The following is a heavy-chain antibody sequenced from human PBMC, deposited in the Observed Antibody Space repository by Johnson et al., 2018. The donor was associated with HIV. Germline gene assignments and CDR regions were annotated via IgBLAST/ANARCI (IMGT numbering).Heavy chain of an antibody. V-gene: IGHV3-66*01. J-gene: IGHJ3*02. Sequence: VQLVESGGDLVHPGGSLRLSCAASGFTFSDARMNWVRQAPGKGLEWVSVIYSAGSTYYADSVKGRFTITRNKSKNTLYLQLNSMRTEDTAVCYCAKDRGTGDDAFDIWGQGTMVTVSS. CDR2: IYSAGST. CDR3: AKDRGTGDDAFDI. CDR1: GFTFSDAR. D-gene: IGHD1-1*01.